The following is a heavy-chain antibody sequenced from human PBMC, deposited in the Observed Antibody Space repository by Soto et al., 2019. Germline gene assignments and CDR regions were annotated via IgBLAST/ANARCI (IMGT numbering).Heavy chain of an antibody. V-gene: IGHV3-33*01. Sequence: PGGSLRLSCAASGFTFRSYGMHWVRQAPGKGVEWVAFIWHDGGNKFYAESVKGRFTISRENAKNTLYLQMTSLSAEDTAMYYCARDGDVNTGFGKDYWGQGNLVTVSS. CDR1: GFTFRSYG. J-gene: IGHJ4*02. CDR2: IWHDGGNK. CDR3: ARDGDVNTGFGKDY. D-gene: IGHD3-16*01.